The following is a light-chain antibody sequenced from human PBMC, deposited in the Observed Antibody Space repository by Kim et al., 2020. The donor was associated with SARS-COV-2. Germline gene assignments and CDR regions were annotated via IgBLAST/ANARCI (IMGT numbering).Light chain of an antibody. CDR2: GKN. CDR1: SLRSYY. Sequence: SSELTQDPAVSVALGQTVTITCQGDSLRSYYASWYQQKPGQAPVLVIYGKNNRPSGIPDRFSGSSSGNTASLTITGAQAEDEADYYCNSRDSSGNLVVFGGGTQLTVL. J-gene: IGLJ2*01. V-gene: IGLV3-19*01. CDR3: NSRDSSGNLVV.